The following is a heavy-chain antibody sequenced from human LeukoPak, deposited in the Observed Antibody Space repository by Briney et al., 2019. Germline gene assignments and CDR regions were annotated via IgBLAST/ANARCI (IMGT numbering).Heavy chain of an antibody. CDR3: ATDWISGYYVFDY. CDR2: INPSGGST. J-gene: IGHJ4*02. V-gene: IGHV1-46*01. Sequence: ASVKVSCKASGYTFTSYYLHWVRQAPGQGLEWMGIINPSGGSTNYAQKFQGRVTMTEDTSTDTAYMELGSLRSEDTAVYYCATDWISGYYVFDYWGQGTLVTVSS. CDR1: GYTFTSYY. D-gene: IGHD3-22*01.